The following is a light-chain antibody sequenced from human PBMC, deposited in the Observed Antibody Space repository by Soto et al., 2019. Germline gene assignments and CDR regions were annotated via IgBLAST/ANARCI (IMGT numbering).Light chain of an antibody. V-gene: IGKV1-39*01. CDR3: QQSYNTTWT. J-gene: IGKJ1*01. Sequence: DIQMPQSPSSLSASVGDRVTITCRASQSISSYLNWYQQKPGKAPKLLIYAASSLQSGVPSRFSGSGSETDFTLTISSLQPEDFATYSCQQSYNTTWTFGQGTKVDIK. CDR1: QSISSY. CDR2: AAS.